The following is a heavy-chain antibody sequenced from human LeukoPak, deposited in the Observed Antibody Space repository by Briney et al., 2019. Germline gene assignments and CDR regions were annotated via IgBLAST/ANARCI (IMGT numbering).Heavy chain of an antibody. J-gene: IGHJ4*02. V-gene: IGHV3-53*01. Sequence: GGSLRLSCAASGFIVSNNYMSWVRQAPGKGLEWVSVLYSDGTTYYADSVKGRFTISRDNSKNTLYLQMNSLRAEDTAVYYCAKVALIEYFDYWGQGTLSPSPQ. CDR2: LYSDGTT. D-gene: IGHD3-16*01. CDR3: AKVALIEYFDY. CDR1: GFIVSNNY.